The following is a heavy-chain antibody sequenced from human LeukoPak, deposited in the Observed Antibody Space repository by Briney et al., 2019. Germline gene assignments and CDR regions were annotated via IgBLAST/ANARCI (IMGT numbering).Heavy chain of an antibody. Sequence: ASVTVSCKASGYTFTSYGISWVRQAPGQGLEWMGWISAYNGNTNYAQKLQGRVTMTTDTSTSTAYMELRSLRSDDTAVYYCARTGPYYDISPRPNWFDPWGQGTLVTVSS. D-gene: IGHD3-9*01. J-gene: IGHJ5*02. CDR1: GYTFTSYG. CDR2: ISAYNGNT. CDR3: ARTGPYYDISPRPNWFDP. V-gene: IGHV1-18*01.